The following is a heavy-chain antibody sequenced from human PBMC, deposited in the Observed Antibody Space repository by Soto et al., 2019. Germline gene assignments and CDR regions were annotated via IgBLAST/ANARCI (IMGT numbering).Heavy chain of an antibody. J-gene: IGHJ3*02. V-gene: IGHV3-23*01. D-gene: IGHD3-10*01. Sequence: PGGSLRLSCAASGFTFSSYAMSWVRQAPGKGLEWVSAISGSGGSTYYADSVKGRFTISRDNSKNTLYLQMNSLRAEDTAVYYCAKGPSRDYYGSGSQDAFDIWGQGTMVTVSS. CDR2: ISGSGGST. CDR3: AKGPSRDYYGSGSQDAFDI. CDR1: GFTFSSYA.